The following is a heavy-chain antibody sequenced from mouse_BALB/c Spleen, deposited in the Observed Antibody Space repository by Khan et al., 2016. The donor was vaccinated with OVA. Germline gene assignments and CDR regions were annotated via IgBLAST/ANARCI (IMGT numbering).Heavy chain of an antibody. CDR1: GYTFSSYR. D-gene: IGHD1-1*01. V-gene: IGHV1-9*01. CDR2: ILPGSGRN. Sequence: QVQLQQSGAELMKPGASVKISCKATGYTFSSYRIEWVKQRHGHGLEWIGEILPGSGRNNYNEKFKGKATFTADTSSNTAYMQLSNLTSDDSDVYYVARGNYYVSSSWFGYWGQGTLVTVSA. CDR3: ARGNYYVSSSWFGY. J-gene: IGHJ3*01.